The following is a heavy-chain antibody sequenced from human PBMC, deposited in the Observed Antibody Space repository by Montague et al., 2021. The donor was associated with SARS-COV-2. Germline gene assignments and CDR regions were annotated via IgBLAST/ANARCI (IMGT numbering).Heavy chain of an antibody. J-gene: IGHJ6*02. V-gene: IGHV3-23*01. D-gene: IGHD6-13*01. CDR3: AKVGSSWYHGYYYGMDV. CDR2: ISGSGGST. Sequence: SLRLSCAASGFTFSSYAMRWVRQASGKGLEWVSAISGSGGSTYYADSVKGRFTISRDNSKNTLYLQMNSLRAEDTAVYYCAKVGSSWYHGYYYGMDVWGQGTTVTVSS. CDR1: GFTFSSYA.